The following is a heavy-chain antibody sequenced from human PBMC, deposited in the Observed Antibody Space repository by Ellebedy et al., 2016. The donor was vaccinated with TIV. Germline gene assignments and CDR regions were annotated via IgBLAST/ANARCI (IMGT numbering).Heavy chain of an antibody. D-gene: IGHD6-25*01. CDR3: ARGPYSSAPFDY. CDR1: GGSISSYY. CDR2: IYHSGNT. J-gene: IGHJ4*02. Sequence: MPSETLSLTCTVSGGSISSYYWSWIRQPPGKGLEWIGYIYHSGNTNYNPSLKSRITISVDTSKNQFSLKLSSVTAADTAVYYCARGPYSSAPFDYWGQGTLVTVSS. V-gene: IGHV4-59*01.